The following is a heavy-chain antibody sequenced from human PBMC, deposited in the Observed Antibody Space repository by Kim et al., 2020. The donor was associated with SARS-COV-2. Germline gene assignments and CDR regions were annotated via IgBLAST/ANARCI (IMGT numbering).Heavy chain of an antibody. CDR3: ASTGGRVSPVGP. CDR2: IYYMVST. CDR1: GGSISNYY. V-gene: IGHV4-59*01. D-gene: IGHD3-16*01. J-gene: IGHJ5*02. Sequence: SETLSLTCTVSGGSISNYYWSWMRQSAGKGLEWIGYIYYMVSTNYNPSLKSRVTISVDTPKNQFSRKLSSGTAADTAVYYCASTGGRVSPVGPWGQGTLVTVSS.